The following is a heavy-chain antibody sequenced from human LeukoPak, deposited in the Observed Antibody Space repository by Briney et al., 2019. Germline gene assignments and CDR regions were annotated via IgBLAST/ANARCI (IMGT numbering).Heavy chain of an antibody. V-gene: IGHV3-21*01. CDR1: GFTFSSYS. CDR3: ASDTRGSSRTEY. J-gene: IGHJ4*02. D-gene: IGHD6-13*01. Sequence: GGSLRLSCAASGFTFSSYSMNWVRQAPGKGLEWVSSISSSSSYIYYADSVKGRFTISRDNAKNSLYLQMNSLRAEGTAVYYCASDTRGSSRTEYWGQGTLVTVSS. CDR2: ISSSSSYI.